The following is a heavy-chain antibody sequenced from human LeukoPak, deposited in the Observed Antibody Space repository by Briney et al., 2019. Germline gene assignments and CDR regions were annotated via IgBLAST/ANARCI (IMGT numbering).Heavy chain of an antibody. CDR1: GYSISRGYY. Sequence: PSETLSLTCTLSGYSISRGYYWSWIRQPPGKGLEWVGYFYYSGSTYYNPSHKSRDTISVDTSKNPFSLKLSSVTAADTAVYYCARDQGSIILGYFDYWGQGTLVTVSS. CDR2: FYYSGST. D-gene: IGHD1-14*01. J-gene: IGHJ4*02. V-gene: IGHV4-38-2*02. CDR3: ARDQGSIILGYFDY.